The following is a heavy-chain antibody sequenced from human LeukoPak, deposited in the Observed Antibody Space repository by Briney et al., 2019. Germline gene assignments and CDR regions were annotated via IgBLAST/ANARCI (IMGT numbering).Heavy chain of an antibody. D-gene: IGHD1-1*01. CDR3: ARKGTAQAFDI. V-gene: IGHV1-18*01. Sequence: ASGKVSCKASGYTFSSYGISWVRQAPGQGLEWMGWISAYNGDTDYAQKLQGRVTMTTDTSTSAAYMELRSLRSDDTAVYYCARKGTAQAFDIWGQGTMVTVSS. J-gene: IGHJ3*02. CDR1: GYTFSSYG. CDR2: ISAYNGDT.